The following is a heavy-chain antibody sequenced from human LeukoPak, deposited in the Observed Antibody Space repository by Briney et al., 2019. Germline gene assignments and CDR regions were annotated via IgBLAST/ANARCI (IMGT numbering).Heavy chain of an antibody. V-gene: IGHV3-7*01. J-gene: IGHJ4*02. CDR2: IKEDGNER. CDR3: ARDSAGNDY. D-gene: IGHD6-13*01. CDR1: GFTFTDYS. Sequence: GGSLRLSCAGSGFTFTDYSMGWVRQAPGKGLEWVANIKEDGNERYYVDSVKDRFTISRDNAKNSLYLQMNSLRAEDTAMYYCARDSAGNDYWGQGTLVTVSS.